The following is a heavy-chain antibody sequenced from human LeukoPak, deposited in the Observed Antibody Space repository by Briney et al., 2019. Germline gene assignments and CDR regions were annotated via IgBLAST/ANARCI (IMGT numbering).Heavy chain of an antibody. Sequence: PGGSLRLSCAASGFTFSSYAMHWVRQAPGKGLEGVAVIWYDGSNKYYADSVKGRFTISRDNSKNTLYLQMNSLRAEDTAVYYCARDHDYGGNSPFDYWGQGTLVTVSS. CDR3: ARDHDYGGNSPFDY. CDR1: GFTFSSYA. CDR2: IWYDGSNK. J-gene: IGHJ4*02. V-gene: IGHV3-33*08. D-gene: IGHD4-23*01.